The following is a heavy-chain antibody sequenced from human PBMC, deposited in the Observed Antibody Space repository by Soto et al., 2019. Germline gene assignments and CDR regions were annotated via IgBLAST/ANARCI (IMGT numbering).Heavy chain of an antibody. V-gene: IGHV2-5*01. J-gene: IGHJ3*02. CDR1: GISLSTSGVG. CDR3: ARELATLPVFAFDI. CDR2: VYWNDDK. Sequence: QLTLKGSGPTLVKPTQTLTLTCTLSGISLSTSGVGLGWIRQTPGKALEWLALVYWNDDKHYSPSLKSRHTITKDTSKNQAILTMTNMDPVDTARYFCARELATLPVFAFDIWGQGTVVTVSS. D-gene: IGHD1-1*01.